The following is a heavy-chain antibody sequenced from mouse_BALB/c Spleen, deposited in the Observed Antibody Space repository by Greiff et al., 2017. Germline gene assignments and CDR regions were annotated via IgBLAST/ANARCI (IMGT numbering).Heavy chain of an antibody. J-gene: IGHJ2*01. CDR3: ASGRNYYFDY. Sequence: VQLQQSGAELVRPGVSVKISCKGSGYTFTDYAMHWVKQSHAKSLEWIGVISTYYGDASYNQKFEGKATMTVDKSSSTAYMELARLTSEDSAIYYCASGRNYYFDYWGQGTTLTVSS. V-gene: IGHV1S137*01. CDR2: ISTYYGDA. CDR1: GYTFTDYA.